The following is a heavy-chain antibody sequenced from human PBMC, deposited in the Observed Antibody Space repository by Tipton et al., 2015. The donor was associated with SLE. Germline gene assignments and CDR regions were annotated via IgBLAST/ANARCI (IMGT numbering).Heavy chain of an antibody. CDR1: GGSISSYY. CDR3: ARFIAAAGHHYYYGMDV. CDR2: IYYSGST. J-gene: IGHJ6*02. D-gene: IGHD6-13*01. Sequence: TLSLTCTVSGGSISSYYWSWIRQPPGKGLEWIGYIYYSGSTNYNPSLKSRVTISVDTSKSQFSLKLSSVTAADTAAYYCARFIAAAGHHYYYGMDVWGQGTTVTVSS. V-gene: IGHV4-59*07.